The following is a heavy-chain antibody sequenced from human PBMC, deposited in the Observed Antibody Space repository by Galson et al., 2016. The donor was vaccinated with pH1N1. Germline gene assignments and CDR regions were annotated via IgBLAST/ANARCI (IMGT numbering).Heavy chain of an antibody. V-gene: IGHV4-59*01. D-gene: IGHD5-18*01. J-gene: IGHJ3*02. CDR3: ARDREYNYGYYDHAFDI. CDR2: IYYSGST. CDR1: GGSISSYY. Sequence: SETLSLTCIVSGGSISSYYWSWIRQPPGKGLEWIGYIYYSGSTNYNPSLKSRVTISVDTSKNQFSLKLSSVTAADTAVYYCARDREYNYGYYDHAFDIWGQGTMVPVSS.